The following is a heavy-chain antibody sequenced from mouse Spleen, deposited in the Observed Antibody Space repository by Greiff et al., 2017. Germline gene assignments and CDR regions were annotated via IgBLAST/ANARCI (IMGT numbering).Heavy chain of an antibody. Sequence: QVHVKQSGPELVKPGASVKISCKASGYAFSSSWMNWVKQRPGKGLEWIGRIYPGDGDTNYNGKFKGKATLTADKSSSTAYMQLSSLTSEDSAVYFCASYGSSSYYAMDYWGQGTSVTVSS. CDR3: ASYGSSSYYAMDY. CDR2: IYPGDGDT. V-gene: IGHV1-82*01. CDR1: GYAFSSSW. D-gene: IGHD1-1*01. J-gene: IGHJ4*01.